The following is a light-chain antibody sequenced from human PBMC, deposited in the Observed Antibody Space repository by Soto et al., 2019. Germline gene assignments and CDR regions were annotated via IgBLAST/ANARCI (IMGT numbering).Light chain of an antibody. CDR2: EVS. CDR1: SSDVGGYNY. CDR3: SSYTSSSALV. Sequence: QSALTQPASVSGSPGQSITISCTGTSSDVGGYNYVSWYQQHPGTAPKLMIYEVSNRPSGVSHRFSGSKSGNTASLTISGLQADDEGDYYCSSYTSSSALVFGGGTKLTVL. V-gene: IGLV2-14*01. J-gene: IGLJ3*02.